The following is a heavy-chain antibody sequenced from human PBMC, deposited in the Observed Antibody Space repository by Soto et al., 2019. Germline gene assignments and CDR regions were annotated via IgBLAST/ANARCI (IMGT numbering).Heavy chain of an antibody. CDR3: ARPKGTTPAVWYFDL. J-gene: IGHJ2*01. V-gene: IGHV4-59*08. CDR2: VDHSGKT. Sequence: QVQLQESGPGLVKPSETLSLTCTVSGDYISSHYWSWIRQPPGKGLEWIGYVDHSGKTDSNPSPKSRVTISMETSKNQISLSLTSVTAADTAVYYCARPKGTTPAVWYFDLWGRGTLVTVSS. CDR1: GDYISSHY. D-gene: IGHD2-2*01.